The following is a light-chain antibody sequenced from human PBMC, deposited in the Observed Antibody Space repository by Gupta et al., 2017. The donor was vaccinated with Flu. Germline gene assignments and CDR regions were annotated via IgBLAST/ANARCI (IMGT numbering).Light chain of an antibody. J-gene: IGLJ3*02. CDR2: LNSDGSH. Sequence: QLVLTQSPSASASLGASVKLTCTLSSGHSSYAIAWHQQQPAKGPRYLMKLNSDGSHSKGDGIPDRCSGSSSGAERYLTISSLQAEDEDDYYCQTWGTGIRVFGGGTKLTVL. CDR3: QTWGTGIRV. V-gene: IGLV4-69*01. CDR1: SGHSSYA.